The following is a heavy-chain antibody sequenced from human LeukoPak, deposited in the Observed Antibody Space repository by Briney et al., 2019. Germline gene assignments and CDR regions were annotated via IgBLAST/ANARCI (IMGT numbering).Heavy chain of an antibody. V-gene: IGHV3-7*01. Sequence: PGGSLRLSCVVSGFTFNRCWMNWVRQAPGKGLEWVAHINPDGRDTYYVDSVKGRFTISRDNAQNSMYLQMNSLRVEGTAVYYCTSWGDTTAEYFQRWGQGTLVTVSS. CDR3: TSWGDTTAEYFQR. CDR2: INPDGRDT. CDR1: GFTFNRCW. D-gene: IGHD2-21*02. J-gene: IGHJ1*01.